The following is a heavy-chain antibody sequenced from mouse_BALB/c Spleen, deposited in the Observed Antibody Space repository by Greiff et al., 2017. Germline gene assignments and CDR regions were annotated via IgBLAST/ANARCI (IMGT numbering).Heavy chain of an antibody. J-gene: IGHJ2*01. Sequence: VQLKESGAELVKPGASVKLSCTASGFNIKDTYMHWVKQRPEQGLEWIGRIDPANGNTKYDPKFQGKATITADTSSNTAYLQLSSLTSEDTAVYYCAQRGYFHYFVYWGQGTTLTVSS. CDR2: IDPANGNT. CDR1: GFNIKDTY. V-gene: IGHV14-3*02. CDR3: AQRGYFHYFVY. D-gene: IGHD2-14*01.